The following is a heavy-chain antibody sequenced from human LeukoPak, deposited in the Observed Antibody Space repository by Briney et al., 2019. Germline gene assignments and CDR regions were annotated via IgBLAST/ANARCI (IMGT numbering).Heavy chain of an antibody. D-gene: IGHD3-10*01. CDR1: GFTFSSYG. J-gene: IGHJ4*02. V-gene: IGHV3-30*18. CDR3: AKGPRTERFGDRHKGMFDY. Sequence: PGGSLRLSCAASGFTFSSYGMHWVRQAPGKGLEWVAVISYDGSTKYYTNSVKGRFTISRDNSKNTLYLQMNSLRAEDTAVYYCAKGPRTERFGDRHKGMFDYWGQGTLVTVSS. CDR2: ISYDGSTK.